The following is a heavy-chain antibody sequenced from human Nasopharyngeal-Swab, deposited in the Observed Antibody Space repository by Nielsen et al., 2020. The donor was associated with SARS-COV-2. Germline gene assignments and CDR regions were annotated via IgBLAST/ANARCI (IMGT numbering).Heavy chain of an antibody. D-gene: IGHD6-13*01. V-gene: IGHV2-70*11. CDR1: VLSLRTSAMY. Sequence: SGSPLVTPTPTLTPSCTFSVLSLRTSAMYVSWIRPPPGKPLEWLARIDWDDDKYSSTSLKTRLTISKDTSKNQVVLTMTNMDPVDTATYYCSRTIAAAGMGFDPWGQGTLVTVSS. CDR2: IDWDDDK. CDR3: SRTIAAAGMGFDP. J-gene: IGHJ5*02.